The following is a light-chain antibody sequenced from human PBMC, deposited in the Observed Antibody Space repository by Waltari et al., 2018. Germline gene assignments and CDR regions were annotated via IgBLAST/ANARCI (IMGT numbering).Light chain of an antibody. CDR2: GAS. Sequence: EIVLTQSPATLSVSPGERATLSCRASQSVTINLAWYQQKRGQAPRLLVYGASTRATGIPGRFSGSGSGTEFSLTIASLQSDDFAVYHCQQYNKWPLTFGGGSKVEIK. CDR1: QSVTIN. V-gene: IGKV3-15*01. J-gene: IGKJ4*01. CDR3: QQYNKWPLT.